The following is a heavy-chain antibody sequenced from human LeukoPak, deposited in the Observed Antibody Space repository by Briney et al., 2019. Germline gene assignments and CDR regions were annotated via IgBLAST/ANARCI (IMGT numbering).Heavy chain of an antibody. D-gene: IGHD3-22*01. CDR3: ARGPRYYYDSSGYYYAP. CDR1: GGSFSGYY. J-gene: IGHJ5*02. CDR2: INHSGST. V-gene: IGHV4-34*01. Sequence: SETLSLTCAVYGGSFSGYYWSWIRQPPGKGLEWIGEINHSGSTNYNPSLKSRVTISVDTSKNQFSLKLSSVTAADTAVYYCARGPRYYYDSSGYYYAPWGQGTLVTVSS.